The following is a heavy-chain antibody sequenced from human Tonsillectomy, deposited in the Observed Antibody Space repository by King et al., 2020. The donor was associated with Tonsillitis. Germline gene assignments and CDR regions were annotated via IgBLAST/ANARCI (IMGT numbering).Heavy chain of an antibody. D-gene: IGHD3-22*01. CDR3: AREGVGGYGLGYDTSGPFDY. V-gene: IGHV3-21*01. CDR1: GFTFNTYT. CDR2: ISSSSSYI. Sequence: VQLVESGGGLVKPGGSLRLSCAASGFTFNTYTMNWVRQAPGKGLEWVSSISSSSSYIYYADTVKGRVTISRDKAKNSLYLQMNSLRAEDTAVYYCAREGVGGYGLGYDTSGPFDYWGQGTLVSVSS. J-gene: IGHJ4*02.